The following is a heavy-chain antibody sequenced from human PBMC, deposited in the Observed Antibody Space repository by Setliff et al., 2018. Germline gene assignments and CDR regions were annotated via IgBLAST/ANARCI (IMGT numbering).Heavy chain of an antibody. D-gene: IGHD2-21*02. CDR2: IIPIFGTA. V-gene: IGHV1-69*05. CDR1: GGTFSSYA. CDR3: AIAPDCGGDCYAPTPKYYYYYYGMDV. J-gene: IGHJ6*02. Sequence: SVKVSCKASGGTFSSYAISWVRQAPGQGLEWMGGIIPIFGTANYDKKFQGRVTITTDESTSTAYMELSSLRSEDTAVYYCAIAPDCGGDCYAPTPKYYYYYYGMDVWGQGTTVTVSS.